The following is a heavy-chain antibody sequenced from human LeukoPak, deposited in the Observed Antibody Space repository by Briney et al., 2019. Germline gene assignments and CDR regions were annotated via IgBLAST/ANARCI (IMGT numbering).Heavy chain of an antibody. D-gene: IGHD3-10*01. CDR1: GFTFSSYA. CDR3: ARGSGVTHVEFDY. Sequence: QAGGSLRLSCAASGFTFSSYAMHWVRQAPGKGLEWVAVISYDGSNKYYADSVKGRFTISRDNSKNTLYLQMNSLRAEDTAVYYCARGSGVTHVEFDYWGQGTLVTVSS. J-gene: IGHJ4*02. V-gene: IGHV3-30*04. CDR2: ISYDGSNK.